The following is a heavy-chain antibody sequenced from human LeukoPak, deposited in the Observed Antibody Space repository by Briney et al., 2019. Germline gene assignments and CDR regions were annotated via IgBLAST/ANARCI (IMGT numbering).Heavy chain of an antibody. J-gene: IGHJ4*02. D-gene: IGHD3-9*01. Sequence: GRSLRLSCAASGFTFSSYDMNWVRQAPGKGLEWVSAISGGGGSTYYADSVKGRFTISRDNSKNTLYLQMSRLRAEDTAVYYCAKRWDDILSGFDYWGQGTLVTVSS. CDR1: GFTFSSYD. CDR3: AKRWDDILSGFDY. CDR2: ISGGGGST. V-gene: IGHV3-23*01.